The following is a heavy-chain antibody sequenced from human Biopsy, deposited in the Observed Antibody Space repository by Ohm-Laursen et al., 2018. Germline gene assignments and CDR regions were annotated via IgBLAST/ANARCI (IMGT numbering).Heavy chain of an antibody. CDR2: ISAYNGNR. J-gene: IGHJ6*02. Sequence: ASVKVSCKASGYTFPSYGISWVRQAPGQGLEWMGWISAYNGNRNYAQKFQGRVTMTTDTSTSTAYMELRSLRSADTAVYFCAREEDNSGYDYYGMDVWGQGTTVTVSS. D-gene: IGHD3-22*01. CDR1: GYTFPSYG. V-gene: IGHV1-18*01. CDR3: AREEDNSGYDYYGMDV.